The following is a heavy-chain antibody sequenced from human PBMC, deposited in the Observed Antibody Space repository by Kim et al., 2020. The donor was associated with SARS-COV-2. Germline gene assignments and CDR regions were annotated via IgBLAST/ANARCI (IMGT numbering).Heavy chain of an antibody. CDR2: IYYSGST. J-gene: IGHJ4*02. D-gene: IGHD6-13*01. V-gene: IGHV4-59*01. CDR1: GGSISSYY. Sequence: SETLSLTCTVSGGSISSYYWSWIRQPPGKGLEWIGYIYYSGSTNYNPSLKSRVTISVDTSKNQFSLKLSSVTAADTAVYYCARGKDSSSWYAGSTGFDYWGQGTLVTVSS. CDR3: ARGKDSSSWYAGSTGFDY.